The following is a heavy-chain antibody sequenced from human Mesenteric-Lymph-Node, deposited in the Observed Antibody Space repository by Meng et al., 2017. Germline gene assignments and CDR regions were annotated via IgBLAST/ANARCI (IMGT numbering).Heavy chain of an antibody. CDR2: IYYSGST. V-gene: IGHV4-59*01. J-gene: IGHJ4*02. D-gene: IGHD5-18*01. CDR3: ARAATTGYTPDY. Sequence: SETLSLTCTVSGGSISSYYWSWIRQPPGKGLEWIGYIYYSGSTNYNPSLKSRVTISVDTSKNQFSLKLSSVTAADTAVYYCARAATTGYTPDYWGQGTLVTVS. CDR1: GGSISSYY.